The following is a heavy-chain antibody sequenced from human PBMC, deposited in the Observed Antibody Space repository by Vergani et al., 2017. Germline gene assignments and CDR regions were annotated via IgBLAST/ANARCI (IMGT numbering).Heavy chain of an antibody. V-gene: IGHV3-23*01. CDR3: AKRRWYYSTDGFDI. Sequence: EVQLLESGGGLVQPGGSLRLSCAASGFTFSSHAMTWVRQAPGKGLEWVSAMVGSGGRTYYADSVKGRLTISRENSKNTLYLQLNSLRADDTAVYYGAKRRWYYSTDGFDIWGQGTVVTVSS. D-gene: IGHD2/OR15-2a*01. CDR2: MVGSGGRT. J-gene: IGHJ3*02. CDR1: GFTFSSHA.